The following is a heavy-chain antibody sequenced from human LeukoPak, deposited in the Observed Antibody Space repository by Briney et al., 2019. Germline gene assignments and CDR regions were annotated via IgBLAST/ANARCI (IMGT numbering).Heavy chain of an antibody. CDR2: IYPGDSDT. V-gene: IGHV5-51*01. Sequence: GESLKISCKGSRYSFTSYWIGWVRHMPGKGLEWIGIIYPGDSDTRYSPSFQGQVTISADKSISTAYLQWSSLKASDTAMYYCARVSPPISARPYYFDYWGQGTLVTVSS. D-gene: IGHD6-6*01. CDR1: RYSFTSYW. J-gene: IGHJ4*02. CDR3: ARVSPPISARPYYFDY.